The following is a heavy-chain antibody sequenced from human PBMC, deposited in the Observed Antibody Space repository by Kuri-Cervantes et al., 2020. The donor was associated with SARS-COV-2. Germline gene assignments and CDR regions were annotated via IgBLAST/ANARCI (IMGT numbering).Heavy chain of an antibody. D-gene: IGHD3-3*01. J-gene: IGHJ4*02. CDR1: GGSFSGYY. V-gene: IGHV4-34*01. Sequence: SQTLSLTCAVYGGSFSGYYWSWIRQPPGKGLEWIGEINHSGSTNYNPSLKSRVTISVDTSKNQFSLKLSSVTAADTAVYYCARDGTYYDFWSGYHFDYWGQGTLVTVSS. CDR2: INHSGST. CDR3: ARDGTYYDFWSGYHFDY.